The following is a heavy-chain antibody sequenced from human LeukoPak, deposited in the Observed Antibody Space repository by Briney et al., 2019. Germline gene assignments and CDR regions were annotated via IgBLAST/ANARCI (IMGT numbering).Heavy chain of an antibody. CDR2: VDNDGWAT. V-gene: IGHV3-48*03. CDR1: GFSLDNFE. Sequence: GRSLRLSCAASGFSLDNFEMNWVRQAPGKGLEWIAYVDNDGWATSYYADSVKGRFTITRDDAKNSLYLQMDSLTVEDTAVYYCARDLFGWSLDPWGQGTLVSVSS. J-gene: IGHJ5*02. CDR3: ARDLFGWSLDP. D-gene: IGHD3-3*01.